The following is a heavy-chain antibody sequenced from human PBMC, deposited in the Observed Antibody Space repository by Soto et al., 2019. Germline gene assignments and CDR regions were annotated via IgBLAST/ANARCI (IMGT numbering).Heavy chain of an antibody. CDR1: GFTFSGSA. V-gene: IGHV3-73*01. D-gene: IGHD6-19*01. CDR2: IRSKANSYAT. Sequence: GGSLRLSCAASGFTFSGSAMHWVRQASGKGLEWVGRIRSKANSYATAYAASVKGRFTISRDDSKNTAYLQMNSLKTEDTAVYYCLAWLPRIPVYWGQGTLVTVSS. J-gene: IGHJ4*02. CDR3: LAWLPRIPVY.